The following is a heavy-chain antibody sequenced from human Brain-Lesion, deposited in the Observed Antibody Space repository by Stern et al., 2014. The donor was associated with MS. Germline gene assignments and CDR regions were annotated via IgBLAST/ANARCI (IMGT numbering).Heavy chain of an antibody. CDR3: ARGRVVPGFQYYATDV. J-gene: IGHJ6*02. CDR2: IFNGGRP. Sequence: VQLVESGPGLVKPSQTLSLSCTVSGGSISSGGYYWSWIRQPAGKGLEWIGRIFNGGRPSYTPTLKGRVTKSIATSKNHFSLRLNSMTAADTAVYYCARGRVVPGFQYYATDVWGQGTTVIVSS. D-gene: IGHD2-2*01. V-gene: IGHV4-61*02. CDR1: GGSISSGGYY.